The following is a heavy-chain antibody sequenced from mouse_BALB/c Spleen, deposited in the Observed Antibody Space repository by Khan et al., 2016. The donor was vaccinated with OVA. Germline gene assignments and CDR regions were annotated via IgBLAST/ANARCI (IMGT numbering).Heavy chain of an antibody. V-gene: IGHV2-6-1*01. CDR3: AIPPYYHYNIMDY. CDR1: GFSLTNYG. Sequence: QVQLKQSGPGLVAPSQSLSITCTISGFSLTNYGVHWVRQPPGKGLEWLVVIWSDGSTTYNSALKSRLSISKDNSKSQVFLKINSLQTDDTAMYFRAIPPYYHYNIMDYWGQGTSITVSS. D-gene: IGHD2-10*01. CDR2: IWSDGST. J-gene: IGHJ4*01.